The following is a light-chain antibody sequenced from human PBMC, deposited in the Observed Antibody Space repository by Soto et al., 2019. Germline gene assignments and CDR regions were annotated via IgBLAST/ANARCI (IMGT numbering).Light chain of an antibody. Sequence: EIVLTQSPGTLSLSPGERATLSCRASQSVSSSYLAWYQQKPGQAPRLLIYGASSRATGIPDRFSGSGSGTYFTLTISRLGPEDFAVYYCQEYGSSPLYTFGQGTKLEIK. J-gene: IGKJ2*01. CDR1: QSVSSSY. CDR2: GAS. CDR3: QEYGSSPLYT. V-gene: IGKV3-20*01.